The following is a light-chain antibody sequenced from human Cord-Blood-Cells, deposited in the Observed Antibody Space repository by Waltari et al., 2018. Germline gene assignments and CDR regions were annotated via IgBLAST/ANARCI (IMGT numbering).Light chain of an antibody. J-gene: IGKJ4*01. CDR1: PEISNY. CDR3: NWYDNLPLP. CDR2: DAS. V-gene: IGKV1-33*01. Sequence: IQLTQSPSSLSAAVGDRAPITCQASPEISNYLNWYQQKPGKAPKLLIYDASNLETGVPVKFSGSPDAKDCTCTSSSLLPVGIAQYGCNWYDNLPLPFDGGTKEEIQ.